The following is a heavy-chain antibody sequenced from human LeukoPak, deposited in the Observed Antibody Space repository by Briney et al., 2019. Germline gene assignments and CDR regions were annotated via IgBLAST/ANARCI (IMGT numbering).Heavy chain of an antibody. CDR3: ARDLTIAAAGTYGY. CDR1: GYTSTSYG. D-gene: IGHD6-13*01. CDR2: ISAYNGNT. V-gene: IGHV1-18*01. J-gene: IGHJ4*02. Sequence: APVKVSCKASGYTSTSYGISWVRQAPGQGLEWMGWISAYNGNTNYAQKLQGRVTMTTDTSTSTAYMELRSLRSDDTAVYYCARDLTIAAAGTYGYWGQGTLVTVSS.